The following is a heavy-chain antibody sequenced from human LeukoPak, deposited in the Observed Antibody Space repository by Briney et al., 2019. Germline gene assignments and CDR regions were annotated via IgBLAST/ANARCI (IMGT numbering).Heavy chain of an antibody. J-gene: IGHJ6*02. CDR2: ISGSGDST. Sequence: PGGSLRLSCAASGFTFSSYAMSWVRQAPGKGLEWVSGISGSGDSTYYADSVKGRFTISRDNSKNTLYLQMNSLRAEDTAVYYCAKYGDYDPYYGMDVWGQGTTVTVSS. V-gene: IGHV3-23*01. CDR3: AKYGDYDPYYGMDV. D-gene: IGHD4-17*01. CDR1: GFTFSSYA.